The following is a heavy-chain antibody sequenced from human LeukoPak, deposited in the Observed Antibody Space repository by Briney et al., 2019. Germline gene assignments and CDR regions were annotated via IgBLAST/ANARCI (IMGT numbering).Heavy chain of an antibody. CDR1: GGSISSGGYY. CDR2: IYYSGST. V-gene: IGHV4-31*03. J-gene: IGHJ4*02. CDR3: ASYDYGGNFLDY. D-gene: IGHD4-23*01. Sequence: PSQTLSLTCTVSGGSISSGGYYWSWIRQHPGKGLEWIGYIYYSGSTYYNPSLKSRVTIPVDTSKNQLSLKLSSVTAADTAVYYCASYDYGGNFLDYWGQGTLVTVSS.